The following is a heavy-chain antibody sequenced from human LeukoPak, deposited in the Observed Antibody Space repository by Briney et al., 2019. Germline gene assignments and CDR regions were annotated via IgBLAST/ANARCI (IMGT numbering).Heavy chain of an antibody. D-gene: IGHD2/OR15-2a*01. J-gene: IGHJ6*03. V-gene: IGHV3-20*04. Sequence: GGSLRLSCAASGFTFDDYGMSWVRQAPGKGLEWVSGINWNGGSTGYADSVKGRFTISRDNAKNSLYLQMNSLRAEDTALYYCARVVRSGYYYYYMDVWGKGTTVTVSS. CDR1: GFTFDDYG. CDR3: ARVVRSGYYYYYMDV. CDR2: INWNGGST.